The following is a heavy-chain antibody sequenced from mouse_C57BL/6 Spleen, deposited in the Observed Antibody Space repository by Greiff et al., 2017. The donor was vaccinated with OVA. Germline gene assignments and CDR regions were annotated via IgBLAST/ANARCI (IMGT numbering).Heavy chain of an antibody. J-gene: IGHJ2*01. CDR1: GFTFSSYA. CDR2: ISSGGDYI. Sequence: EVQLVESGEGLVKPGGSLKLSCAASGFTFSSYAMSWVRQTPEKRLEWVAYISSGGDYIYYADTVKGRFTFSRDNARNTLYLQMSILKSEDTAMYYSTRAPPDGYFDYWGQGTTLTVSS. V-gene: IGHV5-9-1*02. CDR3: TRAPPDGYFDY. D-gene: IGHD2-3*01.